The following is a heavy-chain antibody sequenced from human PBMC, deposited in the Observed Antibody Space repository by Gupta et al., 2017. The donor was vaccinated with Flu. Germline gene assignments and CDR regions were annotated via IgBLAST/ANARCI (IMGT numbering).Heavy chain of an antibody. CDR3: VKDAGYGEYAV. J-gene: IGHJ1*01. CDR2: ISGGTT. V-gene: IGHV3-23*01. D-gene: IGHD4-17*01. Sequence: EVQLLESGGDLAQPGGSLRLSCAASGFPFSAFGMRWVRQAPGKRREWVSTISGGTTYYADAVKGRFTISRDTSKRTLFLQMDRLRAEDTAVYYCVKDAGYGEYAVWGQGTLVTVSS. CDR1: GFPFSAFG.